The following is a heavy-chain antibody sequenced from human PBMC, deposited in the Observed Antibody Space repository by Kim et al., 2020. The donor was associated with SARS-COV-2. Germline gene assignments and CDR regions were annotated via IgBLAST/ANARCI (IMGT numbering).Heavy chain of an antibody. Sequence: DPVEGRYTISRDNATNTLLLQMTSLRTEDTALYYCARDAVVGDGYNWFDSWGQGTLVTVSS. V-gene: IGHV3-23*01. CDR3: ARDAVVGDGYNWFDS. D-gene: IGHD2-15*01. J-gene: IGHJ5*01.